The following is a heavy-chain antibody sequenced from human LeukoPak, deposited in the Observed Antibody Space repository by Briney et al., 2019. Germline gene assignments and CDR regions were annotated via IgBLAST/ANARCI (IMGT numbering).Heavy chain of an antibody. Sequence: ASVKVSCKASGYTFTSYGISWVRQAPGQGLEWMGWISAYNGNTNYAQKLQGRVTMTRDTSISTAYMELSRLRSDDTAVYYCAREEQSSSPLFDYWGQGTLVTVSS. V-gene: IGHV1-18*01. CDR1: GYTFTSYG. CDR2: ISAYNGNT. CDR3: AREEQSSSPLFDY. D-gene: IGHD6-6*01. J-gene: IGHJ4*02.